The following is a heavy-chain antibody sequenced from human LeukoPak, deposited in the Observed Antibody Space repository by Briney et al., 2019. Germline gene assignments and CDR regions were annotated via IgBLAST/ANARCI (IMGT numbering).Heavy chain of an antibody. V-gene: IGHV5-51*01. D-gene: IGHD6-13*01. J-gene: IGHJ6*02. CDR1: GYSFTSYW. Sequence: GESLRISCKGSGYSFTSYWIGWVRQLPGKGLEWMGIIYPGDSDTRYSPFFQGQVTISADKSISTAYLQWSSLKASDTAMYYCARQAAAGPYYYYYGMDVWGQGTTVTVSS. CDR2: IYPGDSDT. CDR3: ARQAAAGPYYYYYGMDV.